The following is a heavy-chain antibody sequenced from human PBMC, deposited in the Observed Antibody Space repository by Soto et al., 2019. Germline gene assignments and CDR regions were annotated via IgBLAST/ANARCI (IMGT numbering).Heavy chain of an antibody. Sequence: EVQLLESGGGLVQPGGSLRLSCAASGFTFSSYAMSWVRQAPGKGPEWVSVISNNGGTTHYADSVKGRFTISRDNSKDTLDLEMNSLRADDTAIYYCEKVVLGCGGDCYPLPDYWGQGTLVTVSS. J-gene: IGHJ4*02. CDR2: ISNNGGTT. D-gene: IGHD2-21*02. CDR1: GFTFSSYA. CDR3: EKVVLGCGGDCYPLPDY. V-gene: IGHV3-23*01.